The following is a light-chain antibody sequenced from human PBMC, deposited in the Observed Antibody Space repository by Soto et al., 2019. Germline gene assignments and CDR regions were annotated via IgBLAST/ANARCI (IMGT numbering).Light chain of an antibody. V-gene: IGKV3-15*01. CDR3: QQYNNWPRT. CDR2: GAS. J-gene: IGKJ1*01. CDR1: RSVSNN. Sequence: EIVLTQSPCTLSLSPGERATLSCRASRSVSNNYLAWYQQKPGQAPRLLIYGASTRATGIPARFSGSGSGTEFTLTISSLQSEDFAVYYCQQYNNWPRTFGQGTKVDIK.